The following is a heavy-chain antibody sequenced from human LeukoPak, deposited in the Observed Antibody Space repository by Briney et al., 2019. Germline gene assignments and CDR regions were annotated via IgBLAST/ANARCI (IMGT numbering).Heavy chain of an antibody. CDR2: IYYSGST. Sequence: SETLSLTCTVSGGSISSYYWSWIRQPPGKGLEWIGYIYYSGSTNYSPSLKSRVTISVDTSKNQFSLKLSSVTAADTAVYYCASVSGYYGSDWFDPWGQGTLVTVPS. CDR1: GGSISSYY. D-gene: IGHD3-10*01. V-gene: IGHV4-59*01. J-gene: IGHJ5*02. CDR3: ASVSGYYGSDWFDP.